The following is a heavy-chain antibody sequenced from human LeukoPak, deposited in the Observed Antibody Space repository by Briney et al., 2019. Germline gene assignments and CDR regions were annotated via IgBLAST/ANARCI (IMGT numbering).Heavy chain of an antibody. CDR2: IRGSGGFT. CDR3: AKDHSSAWHYYYYGMDV. CDR1: GFTLSNYA. J-gene: IGHJ6*02. Sequence: GSLRLSCVGSGFTLSNYAMSWVRQAPGKGLEWVADIRGSGGFTYSADSVKGRFTISRDSSKNTLYLLMDNLRVEDTAIYYCAKDHSSAWHYYYYGMDVWGHGTTVTVFS. V-gene: IGHV3-23*01. D-gene: IGHD6-25*01.